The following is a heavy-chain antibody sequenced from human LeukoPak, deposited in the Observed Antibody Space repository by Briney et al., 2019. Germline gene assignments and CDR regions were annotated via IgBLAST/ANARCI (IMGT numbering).Heavy chain of an antibody. D-gene: IGHD5-18*01. J-gene: IGHJ6*03. CDR1: GFTFSSYG. Sequence: GGSLRLSCAASGFTFSSYGMHWVRQAPGKGLEWVAVISYDGSNKYYADSVKGRFTISRDNAENSLYLQMNSLRGEDTAIYYCAREGLSKDTSMAMLTYFYYYMDVWGKGTAVTVS. V-gene: IGHV3-30*03. CDR2: ISYDGSNK. CDR3: AREGLSKDTSMAMLTYFYYYMDV.